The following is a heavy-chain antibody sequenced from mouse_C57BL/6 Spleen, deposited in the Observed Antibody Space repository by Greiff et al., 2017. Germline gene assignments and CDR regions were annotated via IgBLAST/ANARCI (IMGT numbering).Heavy chain of an antibody. CDR1: GYTFTGYW. D-gene: IGHD1-1*01. CDR3: ASFSVYYVFAY. J-gene: IGHJ3*01. Sequence: QVQLQQSGAELMKPGASVKLSCKATGYTFTGYWIEWVKQRPGHGLEWIGESLPGSGSTNYNEKFKGKATFTADTYSNTAYMQLSSLTTADSAIYYCASFSVYYVFAYWGQGTLVTVSA. V-gene: IGHV1-9*01. CDR2: SLPGSGST.